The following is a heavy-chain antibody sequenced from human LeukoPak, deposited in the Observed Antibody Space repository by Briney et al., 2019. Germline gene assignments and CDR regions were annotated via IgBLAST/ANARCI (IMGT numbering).Heavy chain of an antibody. D-gene: IGHD3-22*01. CDR1: GFTFSSYS. CDR2: ISSSSSYI. CDR3: ATYYYDSSSYYAYFDY. V-gene: IGHV3-21*01. J-gene: IGHJ4*02. Sequence: GGSLRLSCAASGFTFSSYSMNWVRQAPGKGLEWVSSISSSSSYIYYADSVKGRFTISRDNAKNSLYPQMNSLRAEDTAVYYCATYYYDSSSYYAYFDYWGQGTLVTVSS.